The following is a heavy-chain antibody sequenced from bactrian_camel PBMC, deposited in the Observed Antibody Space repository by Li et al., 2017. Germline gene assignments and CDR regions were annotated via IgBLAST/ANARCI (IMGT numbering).Heavy chain of an antibody. Sequence: VQLVESGGGLVQAGGSLTLSCAASGFTFSSFTMSWVRQAPGKGLEWVSGSASSGGTTYYSDSVKGRFTISRDNAKNMLYLQMNTLKPEDTAVYYCTASVTGWEYNNWGQGTQVTVS. CDR2: SASSGGTT. CDR3: TASVTGWEYNN. V-gene: IGHV3S31*01. D-gene: IGHD5*01. J-gene: IGHJ4*01. CDR1: GFTFSSFT.